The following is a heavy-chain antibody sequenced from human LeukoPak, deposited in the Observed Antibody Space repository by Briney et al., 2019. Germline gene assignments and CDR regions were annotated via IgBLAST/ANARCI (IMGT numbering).Heavy chain of an antibody. V-gene: IGHV4-61*02. Sequence: SETLSLTCTVSGGSISSGSYYWSWIRQPAGKGLEWIGRIYTSGSTNYNPSLKSRVTISVDTSKNQFSLKLSSVTAADTAVYYCAREAITFGGVIVIFDYWGQGTLVTVSS. CDR1: GGSISSGSYY. CDR2: IYTSGST. CDR3: AREAITFGGVIVIFDY. J-gene: IGHJ4*02. D-gene: IGHD3-16*02.